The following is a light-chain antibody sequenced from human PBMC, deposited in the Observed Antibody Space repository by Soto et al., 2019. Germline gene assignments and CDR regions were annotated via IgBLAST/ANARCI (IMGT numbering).Light chain of an antibody. CDR1: QSVSTY. J-gene: IGKJ4*01. CDR2: DAS. CDR3: QQRSDWPPFT. Sequence: EIVLTQSPATLSLYPGERATLSCRASQSVSTYLAWYQQKPGQAPRLLIYDASDRATGIPARFSGSGSGTDFTLTISSLEHEDFAVYYCQQRSDWPPFTFGGGTKVEIK. V-gene: IGKV3-11*01.